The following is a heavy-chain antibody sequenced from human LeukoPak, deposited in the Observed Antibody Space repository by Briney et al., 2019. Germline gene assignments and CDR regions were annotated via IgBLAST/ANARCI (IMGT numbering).Heavy chain of an antibody. D-gene: IGHD5-12*01. J-gene: IGHJ4*02. CDR2: IYPRDSDT. V-gene: IGHV5-51*01. CDR1: GYIFTNYW. CDR3: ARRQYSGYDFDF. Sequence: GESLKISCKASGYIFTNYWIGWVRQMPGKGLEWMGIIYPRDSDTIYSPSFQGQVTVSADNSISTAYLQWNTLEASDTAMYYCARRQYSGYDFDFWGQGTLVTVSS.